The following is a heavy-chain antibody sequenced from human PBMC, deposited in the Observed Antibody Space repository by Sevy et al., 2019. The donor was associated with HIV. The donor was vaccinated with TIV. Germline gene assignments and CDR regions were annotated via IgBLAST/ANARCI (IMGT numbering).Heavy chain of an antibody. CDR3: AKANIAAPPRESDYFDY. V-gene: IGHV3-30*18. Sequence: GGSLRLSCAASGFTFSTYGMHWVRQAPGKGLEWVAVLSHDISNEYYADSVKGRFTISRDNSKNTLYLQMRSLRPEDTALYYCAKANIAAPPRESDYFDYWGQGTLVTVSS. J-gene: IGHJ4*02. CDR1: GFTFSTYG. D-gene: IGHD6-6*01. CDR2: LSHDISNE.